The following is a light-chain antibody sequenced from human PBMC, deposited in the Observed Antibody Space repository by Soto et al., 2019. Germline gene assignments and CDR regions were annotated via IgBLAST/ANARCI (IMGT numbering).Light chain of an antibody. CDR2: AAS. CDR1: QGYRSD. J-gene: IGKJ1*01. V-gene: IGKV1-8*01. Sequence: AIQATQSPSSLSASVGDRVTITCRATQGYRSDLAWYQQKPGKAPKLLIYAASTLQSGVPSRFSGSGSGTDFTLTISCLQSEDFATYYCQQYYSYPPTFGQGTKVDIK. CDR3: QQYYSYPPT.